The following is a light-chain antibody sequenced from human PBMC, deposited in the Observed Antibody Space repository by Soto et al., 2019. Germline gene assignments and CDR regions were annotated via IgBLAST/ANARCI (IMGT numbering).Light chain of an antibody. J-gene: IGKJ1*01. CDR3: QQYNDYSWT. V-gene: IGKV1-5*03. CDR2: KAY. Sequence: DIQMTQTPSNLSASVGDRVAITCRASQSISIWLAWYQQKPGKAPKLLIYKAYSLESGVPSRFSGSGSGTEFTLTISSLQPDDFATYYCQQYNDYSWTFGQGTKVEIK. CDR1: QSISIW.